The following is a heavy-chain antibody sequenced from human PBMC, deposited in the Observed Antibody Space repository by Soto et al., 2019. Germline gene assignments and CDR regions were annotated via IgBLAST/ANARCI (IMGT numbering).Heavy chain of an antibody. CDR3: AKVRRSGYDFDYGMDV. CDR2: ISYDGSNK. D-gene: IGHD5-12*01. CDR1: GFTFSSYG. Sequence: QVQLVESGGGVVQPGRSLRLSCAASGFTFSSYGMHWVRQAPGKGLEWVAVISYDGSNKYYADSVKGRFTFSRDNSKNTLYLQMNSLRAEDTAVYYCAKVRRSGYDFDYGMDVWGQGTTVTVSS. V-gene: IGHV3-30*18. J-gene: IGHJ6*02.